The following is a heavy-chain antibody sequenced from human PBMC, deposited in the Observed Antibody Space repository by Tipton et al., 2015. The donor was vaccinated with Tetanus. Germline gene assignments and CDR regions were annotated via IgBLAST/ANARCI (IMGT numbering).Heavy chain of an antibody. J-gene: IGHJ6*02. V-gene: IGHV4-30-2*01. D-gene: IGHD3-16*02. CDR1: GGSISSGGYS. CDR2: IYHSGST. CDR3: ARDPLPPYGMDV. Sequence: TLSLTCAVSGGSISSGGYSWSWIRQPPGKGLEWIGYIYHSGSTYYNPSLKSRVTISVDRSKNQFSLKLNSVTDADTAVYYCARDPLPPYGMDVWGQGTTVTVSS.